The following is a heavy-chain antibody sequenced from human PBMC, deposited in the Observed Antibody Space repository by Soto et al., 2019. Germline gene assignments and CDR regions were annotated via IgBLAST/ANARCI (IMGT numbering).Heavy chain of an antibody. J-gene: IGHJ6*02. D-gene: IGHD3-10*01. CDR2: ISYAGSNK. CDR1: GFTFSSYA. CDR3: ARPHYYGSGSYYNYYYYYGIDV. V-gene: IGHV3-30-3*01. Sequence: QVQLVESGGGVVQPGRSLRLSCAASGFTFSSYAMHWVRQAPGKGLEWVAVISYAGSNKYYADSVKGRFTISRDNSKNTLYLQMNSLRAEDTAVYYCARPHYYGSGSYYNYYYYYGIDVWGQGTTVTVSS.